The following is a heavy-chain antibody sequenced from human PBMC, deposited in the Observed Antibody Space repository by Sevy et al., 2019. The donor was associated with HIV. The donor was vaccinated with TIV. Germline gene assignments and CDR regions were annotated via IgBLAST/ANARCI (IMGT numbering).Heavy chain of an antibody. V-gene: IGHV1-2*02. Sequence: ASVKVSCKVSGYHFIGYYIHWVRQAPGQGLEWMGWIKPFNGDTKYAQIFQGRVTVTWDTSTSTAYMDLTRLLYDDTAIYYCATDRGSYSPFNNWGQGTLVTVSS. CDR3: ATDRGSYSPFNN. CDR1: GYHFIGYY. D-gene: IGHD3-10*01. CDR2: IKPFNGDT. J-gene: IGHJ4*02.